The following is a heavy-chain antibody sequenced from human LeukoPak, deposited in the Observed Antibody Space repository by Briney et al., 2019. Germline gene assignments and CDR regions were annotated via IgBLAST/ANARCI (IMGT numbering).Heavy chain of an antibody. V-gene: IGHV4-4*07. D-gene: IGHD2-2*01. CDR1: GGSISSYY. Sequence: SETLSLTCTVSGGSISSYYWSWIRQPAGKGLEWIGRIYTSGSTNYNPSLKSRVTMSVDTSKNQFSLKLGSVTAADTAVYYCARVGYCSSTSCPPDYWGQGTLVTVSS. CDR2: IYTSGST. J-gene: IGHJ4*02. CDR3: ARVGYCSSTSCPPDY.